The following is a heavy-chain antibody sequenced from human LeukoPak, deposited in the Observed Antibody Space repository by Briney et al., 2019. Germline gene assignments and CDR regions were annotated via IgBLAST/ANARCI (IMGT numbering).Heavy chain of an antibody. CDR1: GFTFSSYG. D-gene: IGHD2-15*01. V-gene: IGHV3-30*18. CDR2: ISYDGSNK. Sequence: AGSLRLSCAASGFTFSSYGMHWVRQAPGKGLEWVAVISYDGSNKYYADSVKGRFTISRDNSKNTLYLQMNSLRAEDTAVYYCAKGTKLGYCSGGSCFNAFDIWGQGTMVTVSS. CDR3: AKGTKLGYCSGGSCFNAFDI. J-gene: IGHJ3*02.